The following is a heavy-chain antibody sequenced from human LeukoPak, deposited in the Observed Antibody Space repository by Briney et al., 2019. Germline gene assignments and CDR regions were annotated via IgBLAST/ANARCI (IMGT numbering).Heavy chain of an antibody. CDR1: GYSISSGYY. V-gene: IGHV4-38-2*02. CDR2: IYHSGST. CDR3: ARGFTVTTSWFDP. J-gene: IGHJ5*02. Sequence: SETLCLTCTVSGYSISSGYYWGWIRQPPGKGLEWIGSIYHSGSTYYNPSLKSRVTISVDTAKNQFSLKLSSVTAADTAVYYCARGFTVTTSWFDPWGQGTLVTVSS. D-gene: IGHD4-17*01.